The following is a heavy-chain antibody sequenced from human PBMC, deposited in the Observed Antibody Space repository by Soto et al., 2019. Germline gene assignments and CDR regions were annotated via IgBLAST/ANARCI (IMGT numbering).Heavy chain of an antibody. CDR3: ARGRVGATHWNWFDP. CDR1: GGSFSDYY. CDR2: INHSGST. V-gene: IGHV4-34*01. Sequence: PSETLSLTCGVSGGSFSDYYWGWIRQPPGKGLEWIGEINHSGSTNYNPSLKSRVTISVDTSKNQFSLKLSSVTAADTAVYYCARGRVGATHWNWFDPWGQGTLVTVSS. D-gene: IGHD1-26*01. J-gene: IGHJ5*02.